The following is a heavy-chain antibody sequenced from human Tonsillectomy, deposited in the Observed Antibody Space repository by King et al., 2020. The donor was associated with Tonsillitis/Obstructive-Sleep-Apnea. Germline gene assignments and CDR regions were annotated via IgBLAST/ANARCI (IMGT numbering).Heavy chain of an antibody. J-gene: IGHJ5*02. V-gene: IGHV3-30*04. CDR2: ISYDGSNK. CDR3: ARDQVPAAIGGGFDP. CDR1: GFTFSSYA. D-gene: IGHD2-2*02. Sequence: VQLVESGGGVVQPGRSLRLSCAASGFTFSSYAMHWVRQAPGKGLEWVAVISYDGSNKYYADSVKGRFTISRDNSKNTPYLQMNSLRAEDTAVYNCARDQVPAAIGGGFDPWGQGTLVTVSS.